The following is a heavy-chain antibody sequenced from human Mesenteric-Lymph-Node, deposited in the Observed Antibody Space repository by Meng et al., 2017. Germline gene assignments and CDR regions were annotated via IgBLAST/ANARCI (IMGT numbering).Heavy chain of an antibody. D-gene: IGHD4-11*01. J-gene: IGHJ5*02. Sequence: QGQLQQWGAGLLKPSGTRSLTCAVYGGSFSGYYWSWIRQPPGKGLEWIGEINHSGSTNYNPSLKSRVTISVDTSKNQFSLKLSSVTAADTAVYYCASLGSNYVFKAGGPNWFDPWDQGTLVTVSS. V-gene: IGHV4-34*01. CDR2: INHSGST. CDR3: ASLGSNYVFKAGGPNWFDP. CDR1: GGSFSGYY.